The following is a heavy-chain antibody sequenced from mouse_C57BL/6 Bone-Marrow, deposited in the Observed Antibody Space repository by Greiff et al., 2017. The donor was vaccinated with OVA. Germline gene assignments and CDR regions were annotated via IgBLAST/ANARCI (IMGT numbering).Heavy chain of an antibody. Sequence: QVQLQQPGAELVMPGASVKLSCKASGYTFTSYWMHWVKQRPGQGLEWIGEIDPSDSYTNYNQKFKGKSTLTVDKSSSTAYMQLSSLTSEDSAVYYGARGRDGSEPYYFDYWGQGTTLTVSS. CDR3: ARGRDGSEPYYFDY. D-gene: IGHD1-1*01. CDR2: IDPSDSYT. J-gene: IGHJ2*01. CDR1: GYTFTSYW. V-gene: IGHV1-69*01.